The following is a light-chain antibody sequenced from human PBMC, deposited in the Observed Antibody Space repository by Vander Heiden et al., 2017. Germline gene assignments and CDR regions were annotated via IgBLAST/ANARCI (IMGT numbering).Light chain of an antibody. J-gene: IGKJ2*01. CDR1: QSVSSN. CDR2: GAS. CDR3: QQYNNWPPGKT. V-gene: IGKV3-15*01. Sequence: VMTQSPATLSVSPGERATLSCRASQSVSSNLAWYQQKPGQAPRLLIYGASTRATGIPARFSGSGSGTEFTLTISSRQSEDFAVYYCQQYNNWPPGKTFGQGTKLEIK.